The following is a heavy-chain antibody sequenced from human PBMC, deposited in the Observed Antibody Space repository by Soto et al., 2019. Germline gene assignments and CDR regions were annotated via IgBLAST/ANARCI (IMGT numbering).Heavy chain of an antibody. CDR3: ATARQNDAYNFSHGMAA. J-gene: IGHJ6*04. V-gene: IGHV1-69*01. Sequence: QVQVVQSGAEAKKPGSSVKVSCKVSGGIFTNNAISWVRQAPGQGLEWLGGVIPLFDTAYYAQIFRGRLRISADGAPTTANRELSGLTSTEPAGYFCATARQNDAYNFSHGMAAWGKGTTVPAP. CDR2: VIPLFDTA. D-gene: IGHD3-16*01. CDR1: GGIFTNNA.